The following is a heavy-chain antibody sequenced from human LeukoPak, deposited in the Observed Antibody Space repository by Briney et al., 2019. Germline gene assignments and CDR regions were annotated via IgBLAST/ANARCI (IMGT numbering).Heavy chain of an antibody. CDR2: INPNSGGT. CDR1: GYTFTGYY. V-gene: IGHV1-2*04. CDR3: ARGRRVAAYCSGGSCYSYFDY. J-gene: IGHJ4*02. Sequence: GASVKVSCKASGYTFTGYYVHWVRQAPGQGLEWMGWINPNSGGTNYAQKFQGWVTMTRDTSISTAYMELSRLRSDDTAVYYCARGRRVAAYCSGGSCYSYFDYWGQGTLVTVSS. D-gene: IGHD2-15*01.